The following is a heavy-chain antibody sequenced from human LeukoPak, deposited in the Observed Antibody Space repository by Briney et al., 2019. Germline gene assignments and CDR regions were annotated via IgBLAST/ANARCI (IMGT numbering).Heavy chain of an antibody. CDR2: IRYDGSNK. CDR3: AKDRASDDSSGYYPYYFDY. V-gene: IGHV3-30*02. CDR1: GFTFSSYG. Sequence: GGSLRLSCAASGFTFSSYGMHWVRQAPGKGLEWVAFIRYDGSNKYYADSVKGRFTISRDNSKNTLYLQMNSLRAEDTAVYYCAKDRASDDSSGYYPYYFDYWGQGTLVTVSS. J-gene: IGHJ4*02. D-gene: IGHD3-22*01.